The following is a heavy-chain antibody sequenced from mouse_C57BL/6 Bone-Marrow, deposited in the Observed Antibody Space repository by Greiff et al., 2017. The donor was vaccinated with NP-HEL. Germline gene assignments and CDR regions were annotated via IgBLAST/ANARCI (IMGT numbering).Heavy chain of an antibody. J-gene: IGHJ4*01. CDR3: TRIGHYYGSSDARYYYAMDY. V-gene: IGHV3-8*01. CDR1: GYSITSDY. Sequence: EVKLMESGPGLAKPSQTLSLTCSVTGYSITSDYWNWIRKFPGNKLEYMGYISYSGSTYYNPSLKSRISITRDTSKNQYYLQFKSVTTEHTATYYWTRIGHYYGSSDARYYYAMDYWGQGTSVTVSS. D-gene: IGHD1-1*01. CDR2: ISYSGST.